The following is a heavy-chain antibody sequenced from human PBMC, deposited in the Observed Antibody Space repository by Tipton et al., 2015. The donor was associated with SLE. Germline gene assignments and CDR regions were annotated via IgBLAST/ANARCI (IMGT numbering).Heavy chain of an antibody. CDR1: GFTFSDYY. Sequence: SLRLSCAVSGFTFSDYYMSWIRQAPGKGLEWVSYISNSASTIYYADSVKGRFTISRDDAKNSLYLQMNSLRAEDTAVYYCARDDEFTARASGMDVWGQGTMVTVSS. D-gene: IGHD6-6*01. CDR2: ISNSASTI. CDR3: ARDDEFTARASGMDV. J-gene: IGHJ6*02. V-gene: IGHV3-11*04.